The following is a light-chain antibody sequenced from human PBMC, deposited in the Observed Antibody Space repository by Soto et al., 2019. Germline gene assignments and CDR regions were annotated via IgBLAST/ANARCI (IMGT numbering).Light chain of an antibody. Sequence: EIVLTQSPGTLSLSPGDRATLSCRASQSFSSHFLAWYQQKPGQAPRLLIHGTSSRATGIPDRFSGSGSGTDFTLTINSLEPEDFAVYYCQHFGSSLRTFGQGTKVE. CDR3: QHFGSSLRT. CDR1: QSFSSHF. J-gene: IGKJ1*01. V-gene: IGKV3-20*01. CDR2: GTS.